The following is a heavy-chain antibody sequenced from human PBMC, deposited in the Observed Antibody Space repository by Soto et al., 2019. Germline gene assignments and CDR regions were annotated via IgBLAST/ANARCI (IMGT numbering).Heavy chain of an antibody. V-gene: IGHV3-43*01. CDR2: ISWDGGST. D-gene: IGHD7-27*01. CDR3: AKDLLTGRTLYYYGMDV. Sequence: PGGSLRLSCAASGFTFDDYTMHWVRQAPGKGLEWVSLISWDGGSTYYADSVKGRFTISRDNSKNSLYLQMNSLRTEDTALYYCAKDLLTGRTLYYYGMDVWVQGTTVTVSS. J-gene: IGHJ6*02. CDR1: GFTFDDYT.